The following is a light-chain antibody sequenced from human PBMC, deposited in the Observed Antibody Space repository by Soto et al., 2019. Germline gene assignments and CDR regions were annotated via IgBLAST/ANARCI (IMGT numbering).Light chain of an antibody. V-gene: IGKV2D-29*01. J-gene: IGKJ5*01. CDR1: QSLLHSDGKTH. CDR2: EVS. CDR3: MESIQLPIT. Sequence: DLVMTQTPLSLSVTPGQPASISCKSSQSLLHSDGKTHLFWYLQKPGQPPQLLIYEVSNRFSGVPNRVSGSGSGKEFTLKISRVEAEEGGIYYWMESIQLPITFGQGTRLEIK.